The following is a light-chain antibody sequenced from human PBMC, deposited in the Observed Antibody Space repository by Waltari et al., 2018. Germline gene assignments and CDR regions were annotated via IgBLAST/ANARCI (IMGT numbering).Light chain of an antibody. Sequence: QSVLTQPPSASGTPGQRVTISCSGSSSNIGSNTVNWYQQRPGTAPKLLIYSNNPRPSAVPDRSAGSKSGTSASLAISGLQSEDEADYYCAAWDYSLNGPVFGGGTKLTVL. J-gene: IGLJ2*01. CDR2: SNN. CDR3: AAWDYSLNGPV. V-gene: IGLV1-44*01. CDR1: SSNIGSNT.